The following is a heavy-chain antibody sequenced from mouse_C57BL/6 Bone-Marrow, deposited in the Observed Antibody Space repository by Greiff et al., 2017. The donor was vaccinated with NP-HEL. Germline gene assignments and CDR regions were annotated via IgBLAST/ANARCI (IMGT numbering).Heavy chain of an antibody. J-gene: IGHJ1*03. Sequence: QVQLQQPGAELVKPGASVKLSCKASGYTFTSYWMHWVKQRPGQGLEWIGMIHPNSGSTNYNEKFKSKATLTVDKSSSTAYMQLSSLTSEDSAVYYCARGHYYGSSPPVFDVWGKGTTVTVSS. V-gene: IGHV1-64*01. CDR2: IHPNSGST. CDR3: ARGHYYGSSPPVFDV. CDR1: GYTFTSYW. D-gene: IGHD1-1*01.